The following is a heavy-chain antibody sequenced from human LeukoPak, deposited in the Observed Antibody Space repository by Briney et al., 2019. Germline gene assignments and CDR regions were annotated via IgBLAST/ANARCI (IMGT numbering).Heavy chain of an antibody. V-gene: IGHV3-72*01. CDR3: ARKVIGSTTSGGLDI. CDR1: GFTFSDHF. D-gene: IGHD2-8*02. Sequence: GGSLRLSCAASGFTFSDHFMDWVRQAPGKGREWVGRSRNKADSYATEYAAAVKGRFTISRDESKNSLYLQMNSLTTEDTAVYHCARKVIGSTTSGGLDIWGQGTMVTVSS. J-gene: IGHJ3*02. CDR2: SRNKADSYAT.